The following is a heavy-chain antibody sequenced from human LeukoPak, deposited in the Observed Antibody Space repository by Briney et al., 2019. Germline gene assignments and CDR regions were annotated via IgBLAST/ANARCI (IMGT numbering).Heavy chain of an antibody. J-gene: IGHJ4*02. CDR3: ARVSGWYPFDY. CDR2: INPNSGGT. CDR1: RYTFTGYY. Sequence: ASVKVSCEASRYTFTGYYMQWVRHAPGQGREWMGWINPNSGGTNYAQKFQGRVTMTRDTSISTAYMELSRLRSDDTAVYYCARVSGWYPFDYWGQGTLVTVSS. V-gene: IGHV1-2*02. D-gene: IGHD6-19*01.